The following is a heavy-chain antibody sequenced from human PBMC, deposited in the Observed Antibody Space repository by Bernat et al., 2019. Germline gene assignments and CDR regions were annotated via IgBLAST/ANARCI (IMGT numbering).Heavy chain of an antibody. CDR1: GFSFSTYG. V-gene: IGHV3-23*01. D-gene: IGHD3-22*01. Sequence: DVQLLESGGGLVQPGVSLRLSCAASGFSFSTYGMSWVRQASRKGLEWVSGIGGSGMNTYYADSVKGRFTISRDNSKTTLYLHMNSLGAEDTAVYYCAKGSYYDSGGYYYLDHWGQGTLVTVSS. J-gene: IGHJ4*02. CDR3: AKGSYYDSGGYYYLDH. CDR2: IGGSGMNT.